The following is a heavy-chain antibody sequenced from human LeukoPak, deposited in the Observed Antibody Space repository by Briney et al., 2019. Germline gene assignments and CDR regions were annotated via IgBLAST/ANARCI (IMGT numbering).Heavy chain of an antibody. CDR2: IKQDGSEK. Sequence: GGSLRLSCAASGFTFSSHWMSWVRQAPGKGLEWVANIKQDGSEKYYVDSVKGRFTISRDNAKNSLYLQMNSLRAEDTAVYYCARDRYYYDSSGYYYFDYWGQGTLVTVSS. V-gene: IGHV3-7*01. D-gene: IGHD3-22*01. CDR1: GFTFSSHW. CDR3: ARDRYYYDSSGYYYFDY. J-gene: IGHJ4*02.